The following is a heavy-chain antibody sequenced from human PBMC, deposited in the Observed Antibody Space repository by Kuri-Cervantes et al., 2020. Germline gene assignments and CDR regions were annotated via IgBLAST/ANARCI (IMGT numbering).Heavy chain of an antibody. CDR1: GFTFSSFW. Sequence: GGSLRLSCTASGFTFSSFWMHWVRQAPGKGPVWVSRINSDGNRISYADSVKGRFTISRDNAKNTLYLQMNSLRAEDTAVYYCARVQGRRKHTMGYDAFDIWGQGTMVTVSS. V-gene: IGHV3-74*01. CDR3: ARVQGRRKHTMGYDAFDI. CDR2: INSDGNRI. D-gene: IGHD1-14*01. J-gene: IGHJ3*02.